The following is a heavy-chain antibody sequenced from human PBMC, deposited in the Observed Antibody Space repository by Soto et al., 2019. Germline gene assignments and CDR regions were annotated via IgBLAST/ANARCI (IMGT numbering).Heavy chain of an antibody. CDR3: ARDSPPYYYDSSGYPVNYFDY. J-gene: IGHJ4*02. CDR1: GGSISSGGYY. Sequence: SETLSLTCTVSGGSISSGGYYWGWIRQHPGKGLEWIGYIYYSGSTYYNPSLKSRVTISVDTSKNQFSLKLSSVTAADTAVYYCARDSPPYYYDSSGYPVNYFDYWGQGTLVTVSS. CDR2: IYYSGST. D-gene: IGHD3-22*01. V-gene: IGHV4-31*03.